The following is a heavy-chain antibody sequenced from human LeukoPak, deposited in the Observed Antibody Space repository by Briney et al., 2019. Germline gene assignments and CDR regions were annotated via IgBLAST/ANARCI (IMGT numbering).Heavy chain of an antibody. V-gene: IGHV4-4*02. CDR2: IYRTGNT. J-gene: IGHJ4*02. CDR1: GGSISSSNW. CDR3: ARVGYSGSYSFDY. D-gene: IGHD1-26*01. Sequence: SGTLSLTCAVSGGSISSSNWWSWVRQPPGKGLEWIGEIYRTGNTNYNPSLKSRVTISVDKSKNQFSLKLSSVTAADTAVYYCARVGYSGSYSFDYWGQGTLVTVSS.